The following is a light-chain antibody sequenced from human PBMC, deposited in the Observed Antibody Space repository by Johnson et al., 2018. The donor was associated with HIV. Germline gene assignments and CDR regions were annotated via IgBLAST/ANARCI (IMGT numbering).Light chain of an antibody. CDR1: SSNIGNNY. CDR3: GIWQTSLSTGGV. CDR2: KDD. J-gene: IGLJ1*01. V-gene: IGLV1-51*02. Sequence: QSVLTQPPSVSAAPGQKITVSCSGSSSNIGNNYVSWYQQLPGAAPKLLIYKDDKRPSGIHARFSDSQSGMSATLSITGLQTGDEADYYCGIWQTSLSTGGVVGAGTKVTVL.